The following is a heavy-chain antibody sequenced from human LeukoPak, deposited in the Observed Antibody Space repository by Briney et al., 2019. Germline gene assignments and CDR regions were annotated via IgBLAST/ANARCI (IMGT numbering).Heavy chain of an antibody. Sequence: PGGSLRLSCAVSGLTLSNVWMNWVRQAPGKGLEWVGRIRSRGDGGTTDFAAPVKGRYTISRDDSKNTLYLQMNSLTSEDTAVYYCTQGSGQYFDYWGQGTLVTVSS. CDR1: GLTLSNVW. CDR2: IRSRGDGGTT. V-gene: IGHV3-15*07. D-gene: IGHD2-15*01. CDR3: TQGSGQYFDY. J-gene: IGHJ4*02.